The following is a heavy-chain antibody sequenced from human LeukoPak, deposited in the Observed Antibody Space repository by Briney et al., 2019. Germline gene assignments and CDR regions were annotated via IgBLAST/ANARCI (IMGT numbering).Heavy chain of an antibody. V-gene: IGHV4-4*07. J-gene: IGHJ5*02. CDR1: GGSISGYF. D-gene: IGHD4-11*01. Sequence: SETLSLTCTVSGGSISGYFWSWIRQPAGKGLEWIGRIYATGTTNYNPSLKSRVTMSVDTSKNQFSLNLTSVTAADTAVYYCARARRTTVTTRKQNWFDPWGQGTPVTVSS. CDR2: IYATGTT. CDR3: ARARRTTVTTRKQNWFDP.